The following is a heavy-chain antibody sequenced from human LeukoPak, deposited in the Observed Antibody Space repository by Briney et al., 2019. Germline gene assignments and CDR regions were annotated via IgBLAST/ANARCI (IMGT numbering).Heavy chain of an antibody. D-gene: IGHD4-11*01. CDR1: GGSISSYY. J-gene: IGHJ4*02. Sequence: PPETLSLTCTVCGGSISSYYWSLIRQPPGKGLEWIGYIYYSGSTSYNPSLKSRLTISVDTSKNQFSLKLNSVTAADTAVYYCARHGDYRNFDYWGQGTLVTVSS. CDR2: IYYSGST. V-gene: IGHV4-59*08. CDR3: ARHGDYRNFDY.